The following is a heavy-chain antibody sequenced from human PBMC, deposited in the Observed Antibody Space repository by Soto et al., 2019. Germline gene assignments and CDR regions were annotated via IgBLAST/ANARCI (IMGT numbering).Heavy chain of an antibody. J-gene: IGHJ5*02. CDR3: ASGLSGESSGWLGRRSLYWFDP. Sequence: XGTLSLTCTVSGGSTSSYHWSWSRLRPGTGLEWIGDIYFSGSTSYNPSHKSRVTISIDRSKNQFSLKVTSVTAAVTAVYYCASGLSGESSGWLGRRSLYWFDPWGQGTQVTVSS. V-gene: IGHV4-59*13. CDR1: GGSTSSYH. D-gene: IGHD6-19*01. CDR2: IYFSGST.